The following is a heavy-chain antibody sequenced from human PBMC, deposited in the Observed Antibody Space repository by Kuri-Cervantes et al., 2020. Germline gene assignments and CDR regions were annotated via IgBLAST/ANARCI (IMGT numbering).Heavy chain of an antibody. CDR1: GFTFSSYA. D-gene: IGHD4-17*01. J-gene: IGHJ3*02. CDR3: AKEEARGTVTNAKSAFDI. CDR2: ISGSGGP. Sequence: GESLKISCAASGFTFSSYAMSWVRQAPGKGLEWVSTISGSGGPYYAESVKGRFTISRDNYRNTLYLQMNSLRAEDTAVYYCAKEEARGTVTNAKSAFDIWGQGTMVPSPQ. V-gene: IGHV3-23*01.